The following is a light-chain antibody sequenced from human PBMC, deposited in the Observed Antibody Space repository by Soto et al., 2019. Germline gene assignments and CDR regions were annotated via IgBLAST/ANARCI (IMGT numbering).Light chain of an antibody. Sequence: EVAMAQTPVTLSVSPGERATLSCRASQRVNINLAWYQQKPGQAPRLLIYGASTRATGIPARFSGSGSGTEFTLTINSLQSEDFAVYYCQQYGSSLFTFGPGTKVDIK. CDR1: QRVNIN. V-gene: IGKV3-15*01. CDR3: QQYGSSLFT. J-gene: IGKJ3*01. CDR2: GAS.